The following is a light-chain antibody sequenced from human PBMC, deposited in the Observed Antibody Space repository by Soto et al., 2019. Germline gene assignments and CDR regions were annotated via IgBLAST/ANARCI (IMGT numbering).Light chain of an antibody. CDR1: NIGSKN. V-gene: IGLV3-9*01. Sequence: SYELTQPLSVSVALGQTARITCGGNNIGSKNVHWYQHKPGQAPVLVIYRDVNRPSGIPERFSGSNSGNTATLTISSAQAGDEADYYCQVWDSSTAAWVFGGGTKLTVL. CDR2: RDV. J-gene: IGLJ3*02. CDR3: QVWDSSTAAWV.